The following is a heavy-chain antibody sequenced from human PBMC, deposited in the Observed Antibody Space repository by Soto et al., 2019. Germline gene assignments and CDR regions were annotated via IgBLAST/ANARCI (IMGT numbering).Heavy chain of an antibody. CDR3: ARSFVVATALEY. Sequence: GASVKVSCKASGYTFTSYAMHWVRQAPGQRLEWMGWINAGNGNTKYSQKFQGRVTITRDTSASTAYMELSSLRSEDTAVFYCARSFVVATALEYWGQGTLVTVSS. V-gene: IGHV1-3*01. D-gene: IGHD2-21*02. J-gene: IGHJ4*02. CDR2: INAGNGNT. CDR1: GYTFTSYA.